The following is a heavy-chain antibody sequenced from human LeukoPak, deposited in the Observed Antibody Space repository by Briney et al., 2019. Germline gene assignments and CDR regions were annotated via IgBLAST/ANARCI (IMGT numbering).Heavy chain of an antibody. CDR3: ATDFPQQN. V-gene: IGHV1-24*01. CDR2: FDPEDGET. Sequence: ASVKVSCKVSGYTLTELSMHWVRQAPGKGLEWMGGFDPEDGETIYAQKFQGRVTMTGDTSTDTAYMELSSLRSEDTAVYYCATDFPQQNRGQGTLVTVSS. D-gene: IGHD6-13*01. J-gene: IGHJ4*02. CDR1: GYTLTELS.